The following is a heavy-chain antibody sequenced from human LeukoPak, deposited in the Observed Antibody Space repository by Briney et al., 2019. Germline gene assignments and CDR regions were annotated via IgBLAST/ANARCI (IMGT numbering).Heavy chain of an antibody. CDR1: GGSFSGYY. CDR3: ARGYSSGSNWFDP. J-gene: IGHJ5*02. D-gene: IGHD6-19*01. V-gene: IGHV4-34*01. CDR2: INHSGST. Sequence: PSETLFLTCAVYGGSFSGYYWTCIRQPPGKGLEWIGEINHSGSTNYNPSLKSRVTISVDTSKNQFSLKLTSVTAADTAVYYCARGYSSGSNWFDPWGQGTLVTVSS.